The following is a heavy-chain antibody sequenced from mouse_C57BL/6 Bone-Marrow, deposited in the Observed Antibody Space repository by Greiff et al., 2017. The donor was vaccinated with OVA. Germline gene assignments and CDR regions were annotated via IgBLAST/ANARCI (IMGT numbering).Heavy chain of an antibody. CDR2: LDPETGGT. CDR3: TRGYSNYYAMDY. D-gene: IGHD2-5*01. CDR1: GYTFTDYE. V-gene: IGHV1-15*01. Sequence: QVQLQQSGAELVRPGASVTLSCKASGYTFTDYEMHWVKQTPVHGLEWIGALDPETGGTAYNQKFKGKAILTADKSSSTAYTELRSLTSEDSAVYYCTRGYSNYYAMDYWGQGTSVTVSS. J-gene: IGHJ4*01.